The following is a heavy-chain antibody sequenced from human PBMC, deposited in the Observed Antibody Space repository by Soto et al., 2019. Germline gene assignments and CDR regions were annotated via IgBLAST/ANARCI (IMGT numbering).Heavy chain of an antibody. CDR2: ISGSGGST. CDR1: GFTFSSYA. D-gene: IGHD2-15*01. Sequence: EVQLLESGGGLVQPGGSLRLSCAASGFTFSSYAMSWVRQAPGKGLEWVSAISGSGGSTYYADSVKGRFTISRDNSKNTLYLQMNGPRAEDTAVYYCAKDYFKVVVVAATLPIFDYWGQGTLVTVSS. J-gene: IGHJ4*02. CDR3: AKDYFKVVVVAATLPIFDY. V-gene: IGHV3-23*01.